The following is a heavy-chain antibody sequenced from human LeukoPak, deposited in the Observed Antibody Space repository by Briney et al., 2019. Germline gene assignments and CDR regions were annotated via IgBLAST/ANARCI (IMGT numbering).Heavy chain of an antibody. CDR3: VEDPANSYGSSGEAFDI. Sequence: ASVKVSCKASGFTFTSSAMQWVRQARGQRLEWIGWIIVGIGNTNYAQKFQERVTITTDMSTSTAYMELSSLRSEDTAVYYCVEDPANSYGSSGEAFDIWGQGTMVTVSS. CDR2: IIVGIGNT. J-gene: IGHJ3*02. V-gene: IGHV1-58*02. D-gene: IGHD3-22*01. CDR1: GFTFTSSA.